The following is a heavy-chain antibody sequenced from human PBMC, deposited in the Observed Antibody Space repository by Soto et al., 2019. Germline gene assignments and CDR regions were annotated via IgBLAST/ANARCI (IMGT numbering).Heavy chain of an antibody. D-gene: IGHD1-7*01. J-gene: IGHJ4*02. Sequence: SETLSLTCTVSGGSISSYYWSWIRQPPGKGLEWIGYIYYSGSTNYNPSLKSRVTISVDTSKNQFSLKLSSVTAADTAVHYCARSNWNYVSLYFDYWGQGTLVTVSS. CDR3: ARSNWNYVSLYFDY. CDR2: IYYSGST. V-gene: IGHV4-59*08. CDR1: GGSISSYY.